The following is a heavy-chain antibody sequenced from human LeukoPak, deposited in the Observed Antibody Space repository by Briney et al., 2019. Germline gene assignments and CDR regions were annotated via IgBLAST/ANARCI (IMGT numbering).Heavy chain of an antibody. CDR2: IKQDGSEK. J-gene: IGHJ6*02. Sequence: GGSLRLSCAASGFTFSSYWMSWVRQAPGKGLEWVANIKQDGSEKYYVDSVKGRFTISRDNAKNSLYLQMNSLRAEDTAVYYCARNSGGNSWYRPPYYYYYGIDGWGPGTKGTV. D-gene: IGHD6-13*01. CDR1: GFTFSSYW. V-gene: IGHV3-7*01. CDR3: ARNSGGNSWYRPPYYYYYGIDG.